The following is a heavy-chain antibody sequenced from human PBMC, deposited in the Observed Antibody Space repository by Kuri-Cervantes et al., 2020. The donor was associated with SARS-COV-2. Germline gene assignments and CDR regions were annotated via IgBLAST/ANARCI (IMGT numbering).Heavy chain of an antibody. CDR3: AREGGLRGWFDP. J-gene: IGHJ5*02. CDR2: ISSSSSYT. D-gene: IGHD1-26*01. Sequence: LSLTCAASGFTFSDYYMSWIRQAPGKGLEWVSYISSSSSYTNYADSVKGRFTISRDNAKNSLYLQMNSLRAEDTAVYYCAREGGLRGWFDPWGQGTLVTVSS. CDR1: GFTFSDYY. V-gene: IGHV3-11*05.